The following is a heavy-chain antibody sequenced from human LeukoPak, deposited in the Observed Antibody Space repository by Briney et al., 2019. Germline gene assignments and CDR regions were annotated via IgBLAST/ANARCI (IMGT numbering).Heavy chain of an antibody. Sequence: GGSLRLSCAASGFTFSSYGMHWVRQALGKGLEWVAFLRYDGSSKFYADSVKGRFSISRDNSKSTLYLQMNSLREEDTAIYYCAKDSYIGGWGNYFDYWGQGTLVTVSS. CDR2: LRYDGSSK. CDR1: GFTFSSYG. D-gene: IGHD3-16*01. V-gene: IGHV3-30*02. CDR3: AKDSYIGGWGNYFDY. J-gene: IGHJ4*02.